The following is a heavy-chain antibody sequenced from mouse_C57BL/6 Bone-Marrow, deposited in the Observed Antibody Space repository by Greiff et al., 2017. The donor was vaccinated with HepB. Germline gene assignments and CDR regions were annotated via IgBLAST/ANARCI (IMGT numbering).Heavy chain of an antibody. CDR3: TRSEDGYYFYYAMDY. CDR1: GYTFTDYE. V-gene: IGHV1-15*01. Sequence: VKLMESGAELVRPGASVTLSCKASGYTFTDYEMHWVKQTPVHGLEWIGAIDPETGGTAYNQKFKGKAILTADKSSSTAYMELRSLTSEDSAVYYCTRSEDGYYFYYAMDYWGQGTSVTVSS. J-gene: IGHJ4*01. D-gene: IGHD2-3*01. CDR2: IDPETGGT.